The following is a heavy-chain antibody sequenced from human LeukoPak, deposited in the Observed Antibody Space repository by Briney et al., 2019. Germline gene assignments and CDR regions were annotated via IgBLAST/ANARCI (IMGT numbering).Heavy chain of an antibody. CDR3: ARDQQLVNYYYGMDV. V-gene: IGHV3-30-3*01. CDR2: ISYDGSNK. D-gene: IGHD6-6*01. J-gene: IGHJ6*02. Sequence: PGRSLRLSCAASGFTFSSYAMHWVRQAPGKGLEWVAVISYDGSNKYYADSVKGRFTISRDNSKNTLYLQMNSLRAEDTAVYYCARDQQLVNYYYGMDVWGQGTTVTVSS. CDR1: GFTFSSYA.